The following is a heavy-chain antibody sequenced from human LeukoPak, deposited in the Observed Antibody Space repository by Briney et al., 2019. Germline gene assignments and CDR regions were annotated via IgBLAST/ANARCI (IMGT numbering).Heavy chain of an antibody. CDR3: ARAVRYYYDSSGYPTSHYYFDY. CDR1: GGSISGSSYY. CDR2: IYYSGST. V-gene: IGHV4-39*07. D-gene: IGHD3-22*01. Sequence: SETLSLTCTVSGGSISGSSYYWGWIRQPPGKGLEWIGSIYYSGSTYYNPSLKSRVTISVDTSKNQFSLKLSSVTAADTAVYYCARAVRYYYDSSGYPTSHYYFDYWGQGTLVTVSS. J-gene: IGHJ4*02.